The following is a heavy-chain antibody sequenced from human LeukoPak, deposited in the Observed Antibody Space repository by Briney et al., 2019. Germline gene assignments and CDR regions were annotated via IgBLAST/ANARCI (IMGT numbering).Heavy chain of an antibody. CDR3: ARDIVVVTAILDY. Sequence: GGSLRLSCAASGFTFSSYWMSWVRQAPGKGLEWVANMKQDGSEKYYVDSVKGRFTISRDNAKNSLYLQMNSLRAEDTAVYYCARDIVVVTAILDYWGQGTVVTVSS. D-gene: IGHD2-21*02. V-gene: IGHV3-7*01. J-gene: IGHJ4*02. CDR1: GFTFSSYW. CDR2: MKQDGSEK.